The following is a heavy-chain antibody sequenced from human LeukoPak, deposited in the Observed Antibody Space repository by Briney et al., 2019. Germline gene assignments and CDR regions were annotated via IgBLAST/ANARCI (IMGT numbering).Heavy chain of an antibody. Sequence: PSKTLSLTCTVSGGSMNNYYWSWIRQPPGKGLEWLASIYYSGAPTYNPSLKRRATISVDTSKNQFSLKMRSVTTADTAVYFCARESDWLFDSWGQGALVTVSS. J-gene: IGHJ4*02. V-gene: IGHV4-59*01. CDR3: ARESDWLFDS. CDR2: IYYSGAP. D-gene: IGHD3-9*01. CDR1: GGSMNNYY.